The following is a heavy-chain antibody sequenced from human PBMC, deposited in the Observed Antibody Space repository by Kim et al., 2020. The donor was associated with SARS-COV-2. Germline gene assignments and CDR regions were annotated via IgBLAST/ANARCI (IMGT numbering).Heavy chain of an antibody. CDR2: IIPIFGTA. D-gene: IGHD3-10*01. CDR1: GGTFRIYG. CDR3: ARGTITMIRGDIIMNWFDP. J-gene: IGHJ5*02. V-gene: IGHV1-69*13. Sequence: SVKVSCKAPGGTFRIYGISWVRQAPGQGLEWMGGIIPIFGTANYTQKFQGRLTITADESTSTAYMELSSLRLEDTAVYYCARGTITMIRGDIIMNWFDPWGQGTLVTVSS.